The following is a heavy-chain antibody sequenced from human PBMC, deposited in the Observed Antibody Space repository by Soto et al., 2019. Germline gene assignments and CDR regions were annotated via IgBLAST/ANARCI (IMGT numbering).Heavy chain of an antibody. D-gene: IGHD2-15*01. CDR1: GYTFTCYD. J-gene: IGHJ5*02. CDR2: MNPNSGNT. V-gene: IGHV1-8*01. Sequence: ASVKVSCKASGYTFTCYDINWVRQATGQGLEWMGWMNPNSGNTGYAQKFQGRVTMTRNTSISTAYMELSSLRSEDTAVYHCARGRSGGSRYTRYNWFDPWGQGTLVTVSS. CDR3: ARGRSGGSRYTRYNWFDP.